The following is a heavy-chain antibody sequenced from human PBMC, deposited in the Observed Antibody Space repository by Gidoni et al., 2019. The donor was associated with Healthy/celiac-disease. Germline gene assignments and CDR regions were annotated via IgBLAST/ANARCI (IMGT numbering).Heavy chain of an antibody. CDR3: ARRRVVVMVPDAFDI. Sequence: QVQLQESGPGLVKPSETLSLTCTVSGGSISSYYWSWIRQPPGKGLEWIGYIYYSGSTNYNPSLKSRVTISVDTSKNQFSLKLSSVTAADTAVYYCARRRVVVMVPDAFDIWGQGTMVTVSS. CDR2: IYYSGST. D-gene: IGHD3-22*01. V-gene: IGHV4-59*01. CDR1: GGSISSYY. J-gene: IGHJ3*02.